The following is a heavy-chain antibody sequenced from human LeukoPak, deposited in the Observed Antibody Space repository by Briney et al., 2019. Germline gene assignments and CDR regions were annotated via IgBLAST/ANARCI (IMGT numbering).Heavy chain of an antibody. J-gene: IGHJ4*02. CDR1: GFTFSNYG. Sequence: GGSLRLSCAASGFTFSNYGMHWVRQAPGKGLEWVACIRFDESRTFYGDSVKGRFIISRDNSENTLFLHMHSLRPEDRGVYYCAKALVLTVAGTYYVDHWGQGTLVTVSS. CDR2: IRFDESRT. CDR3: AKALVLTVAGTYYVDH. D-gene: IGHD6-19*01. V-gene: IGHV3-30*02.